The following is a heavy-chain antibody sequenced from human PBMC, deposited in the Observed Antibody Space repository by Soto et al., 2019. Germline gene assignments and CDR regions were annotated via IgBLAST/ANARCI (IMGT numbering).Heavy chain of an antibody. J-gene: IGHJ6*02. D-gene: IGHD5-18*01. Sequence: HPGESLRLSCAASGFTFSSYWMHWVRQAPGKGLVWVSRINSDGSSTSYADSVKGRFTISRDNAKNTLYLQMNSLRAEDTAVYSCRALAMGYYYYYGMDVWGQGTTVTVS. CDR1: GFTFSSYW. V-gene: IGHV3-74*01. CDR3: RALAMGYYYYYGMDV. CDR2: INSDGSST.